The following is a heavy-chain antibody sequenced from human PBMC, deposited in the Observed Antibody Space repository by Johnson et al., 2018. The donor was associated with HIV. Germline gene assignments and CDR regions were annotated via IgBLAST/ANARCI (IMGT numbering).Heavy chain of an antibody. V-gene: IGHV3-64*07. CDR2: ISSSGGRT. CDR1: GFTFSSYA. D-gene: IGHD6-6*01. J-gene: IGHJ3*02. Sequence: MQLVESGGGLVQPGGSLRLSCTASGFTFSSYAMHWVRQAPGKGLEYVSAISSSGGRTYYADSVKGRFTISRDNSKNTLYLQMGSLRDEDMAVYYCARFTGRTLAARYDAFDIWGQGTMVTVSS. CDR3: ARFTGRTLAARYDAFDI.